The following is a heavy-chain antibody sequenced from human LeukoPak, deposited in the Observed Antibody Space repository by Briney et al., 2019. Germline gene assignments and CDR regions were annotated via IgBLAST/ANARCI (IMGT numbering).Heavy chain of an antibody. CDR3: ARDRGNYDFWSGYSYYYFVY. CDR1: GFTFSSYW. J-gene: IGHJ4*02. V-gene: IGHV3-7*01. D-gene: IGHD3-3*01. CDR2: IKQDGSEK. Sequence: GGSLRLSCAASGFTFSSYWMSWVRQAPGKGLEWVANIKQDGSEKYYVDSVKGRFTISRDNAKNSLYLQMNSLRAEDTAVYYCARDRGNYDFWSGYSYYYFVYWGQGTLVTVSS.